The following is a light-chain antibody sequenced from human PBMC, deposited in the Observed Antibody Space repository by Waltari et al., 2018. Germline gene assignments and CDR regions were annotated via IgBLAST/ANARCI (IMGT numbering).Light chain of an antibody. Sequence: QAVLTQPSSLPASPGASASPTCTFRRGINVGTSGIYLYQPKAGSPPQYLLRYKSDSEKQQGSGVPSRFSGSKDASANAGILLISGLQSEDEADYYCMIWHSSAVVFGGGTKLTVL. CDR1: RGINVGTSG. J-gene: IGLJ2*01. V-gene: IGLV5-45*02. CDR2: YKSDSEK. CDR3: MIWHSSAVV.